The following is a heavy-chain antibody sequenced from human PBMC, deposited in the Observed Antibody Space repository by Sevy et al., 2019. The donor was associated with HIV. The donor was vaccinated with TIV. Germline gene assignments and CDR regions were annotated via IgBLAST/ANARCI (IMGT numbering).Heavy chain of an antibody. CDR2: ISGSSGTI. CDR3: ARVVLYYDANDCDF. D-gene: IGHD3-22*01. V-gene: IGHV3-48*02. CDR1: GFSFIQYS. Sequence: GGSLRLSCAASGFSFIQYSMNWVRQAPGKGLEWLSYISGSSGTIYYAGSVKGRFTISRDNAKNSVYLQMNSLRDEDSAVYYCARVVLYYDANDCDFWGQGALVTVSS. J-gene: IGHJ4*02.